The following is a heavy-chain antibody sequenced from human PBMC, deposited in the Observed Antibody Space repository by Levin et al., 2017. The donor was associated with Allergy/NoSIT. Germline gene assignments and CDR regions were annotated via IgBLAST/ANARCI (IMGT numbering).Heavy chain of an antibody. CDR3: AREAVPAAIPATTDDHQWLGFADYFDY. CDR2: INHSGST. CDR1: GGSFRGYY. Sequence: SQTLSLPCAVYGGSFRGYYWSWIRQPPGKGLEWIGEINHSGSTNYNPSLKSRVTISVDTSKNQFSLKLSSVTAADTAVYYCAREAVPAAIPATTDDHQWLGFADYFDYWGQGTLVTVSS. V-gene: IGHV4-34*01. D-gene: IGHD2-2*02. J-gene: IGHJ4*02.